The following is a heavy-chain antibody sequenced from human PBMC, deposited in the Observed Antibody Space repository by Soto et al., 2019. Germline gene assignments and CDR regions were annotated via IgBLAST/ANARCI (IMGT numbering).Heavy chain of an antibody. Sequence: GGSLRLSCAASGFTFSIYSMNWVRQAPGKGLEWVASTSDSGHYIYYADSVEGRFTVSRDNAKRTLYLQMDSLRAEDTAVYYCARVRSGGSGYFDFWGQGTLVTVSS. CDR1: GFTFSIYS. V-gene: IGHV3-21*01. CDR3: ARVRSGGSGYFDF. CDR2: TSDSGHYI. D-gene: IGHD2-15*01. J-gene: IGHJ4*02.